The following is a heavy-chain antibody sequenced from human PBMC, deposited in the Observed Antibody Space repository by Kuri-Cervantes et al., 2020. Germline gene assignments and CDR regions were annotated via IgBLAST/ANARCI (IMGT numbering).Heavy chain of an antibody. CDR1: GFTFSRYS. Sequence: GESLKISCAASGFTFSRYSTNWVRQAPGKGLEWVSSISSSSSYIYYADSVKDRLTISRDNGKNSLYLQMNSLRAEDTAVYYCAKPSYGSGRRPIRAWGQGTLVTVSS. D-gene: IGHD3-10*01. J-gene: IGHJ5*02. CDR2: ISSSSSYI. V-gene: IGHV3-21*01. CDR3: AKPSYGSGRRPIRA.